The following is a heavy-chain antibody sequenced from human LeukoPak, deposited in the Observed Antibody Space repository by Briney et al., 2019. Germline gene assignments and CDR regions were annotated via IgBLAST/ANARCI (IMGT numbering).Heavy chain of an antibody. Sequence: GGSLRLSCAASGFTFSDYYMSWIRQAPGKGLEWVSYISGSGNYINYADSVKGRFTISRDNAKNSLYLQMNSLRAEDTAVYYCATGSQIREADYWGQGTLVTVSS. D-gene: IGHD3-10*01. CDR3: ATGSQIREADY. V-gene: IGHV3-11*01. CDR1: GFTFSDYY. J-gene: IGHJ4*02. CDR2: ISGSGNYI.